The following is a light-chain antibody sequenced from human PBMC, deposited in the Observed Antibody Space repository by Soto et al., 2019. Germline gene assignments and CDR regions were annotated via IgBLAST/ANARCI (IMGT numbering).Light chain of an antibody. Sequence: PSTLSASVGDRVTITCRASQSINNLLAWYQQKPGKAPKFLIYDVSTLESGVPSRFSGSGSGTEFTLTISSLQPDDFATYYCQHYNSYSEAFGQGTKVDIK. CDR1: QSINNL. V-gene: IGKV1-5*01. CDR3: QHYNSYSEA. J-gene: IGKJ1*01. CDR2: DVS.